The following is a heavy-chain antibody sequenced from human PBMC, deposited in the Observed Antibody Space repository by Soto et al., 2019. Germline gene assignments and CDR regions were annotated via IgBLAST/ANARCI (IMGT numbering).Heavy chain of an antibody. D-gene: IGHD3-3*01. CDR2: IKHDGSQS. V-gene: IGHV3-7*01. Sequence: DVQLVESGGGLVQPGGSLRLSCITSGFTFSKFWMSWVRQAPGKGLEWVANIKHDGSQSYYEDSVKGRFTISRDNAKNSLYLQVNSLRVDDTGVYFCARGVLRTMYGVAPLRTPYFDHWGQGTLVTVSS. CDR1: GFTFSKFW. CDR3: ARGVLRTMYGVAPLRTPYFDH. J-gene: IGHJ4*02.